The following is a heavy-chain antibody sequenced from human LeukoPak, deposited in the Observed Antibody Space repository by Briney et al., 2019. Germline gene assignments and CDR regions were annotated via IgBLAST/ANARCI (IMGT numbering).Heavy chain of an antibody. CDR3: ANSRNPTVTTFAFDY. J-gene: IGHJ4*02. CDR2: ISYDGSNK. D-gene: IGHD4-17*01. V-gene: IGHV3-30*18. CDR1: GFTFRSYA. Sequence: PGGSLSLSCAASGFTFRSYAMNWVRQPPGRGREGVAVISYDGSNKYYADSVKGRFTISRDNSKNTLYLQMNSLRAEDTAVYYCANSRNPTVTTFAFDYWGQGTLVTVSS.